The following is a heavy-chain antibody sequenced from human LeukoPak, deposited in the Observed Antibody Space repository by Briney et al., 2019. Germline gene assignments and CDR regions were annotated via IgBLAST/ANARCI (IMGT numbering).Heavy chain of an antibody. CDR3: ARQGRVAARRYFDY. D-gene: IGHD6-6*01. CDR1: GGSISSSSYY. V-gene: IGHV4-39*01. Sequence: QPSETLSLTCTVSGGSISSSSYYWGWIRQPPGKGLEWIGSIYYSGSTYYNPSLKSRVTISVDTSKNQFSLKLSSVTAADTAVYYCARQGRVAARRYFDYWGQGTLVTVSS. J-gene: IGHJ4*02. CDR2: IYYSGST.